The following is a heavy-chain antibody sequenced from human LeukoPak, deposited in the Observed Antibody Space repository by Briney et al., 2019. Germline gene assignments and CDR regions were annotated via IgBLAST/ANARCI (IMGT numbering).Heavy chain of an antibody. CDR2: IYSGGSP. CDR3: ARDGADNSGYYFGSL. V-gene: IGHV3-53*01. Sequence: GGSLRLSCAASGFTVRSSYMSWVRQAPGKGLEWVSVIYSGGSPDYADSAKGRFTISSDNSKNTLYPQMNSLRVEDTAVYYCARDGADNSGYYFGSLWGQGTMVTVSS. J-gene: IGHJ3*01. CDR1: GFTVRSSY. D-gene: IGHD3-22*01.